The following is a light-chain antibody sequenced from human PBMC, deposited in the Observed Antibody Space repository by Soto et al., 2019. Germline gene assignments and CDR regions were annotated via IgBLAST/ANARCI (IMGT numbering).Light chain of an antibody. Sequence: EIVLTQSPGTLSLSPGERATLSCRASQSVSSSYLAGYQQKPGQAPRLLIYGASSRATGIPDRFSGSGSGTDFTLTISRLEPEDFAVCYCQQYGSSPPITFDQGTRLEIK. CDR1: QSVSSSY. V-gene: IGKV3-20*01. CDR3: QQYGSSPPIT. CDR2: GAS. J-gene: IGKJ5*01.